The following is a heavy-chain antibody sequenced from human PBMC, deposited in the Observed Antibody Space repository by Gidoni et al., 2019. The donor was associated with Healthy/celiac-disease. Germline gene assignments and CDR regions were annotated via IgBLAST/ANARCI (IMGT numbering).Heavy chain of an antibody. V-gene: IGHV3-21*01. D-gene: IGHD3-10*01. Sequence: EVQLVESGGGLVKPGGSLRLSCAASGFTFSSYSMNWVRQAPGKGLEWVSSISSSSSYIYYADSVKGRFTISRDNAKNSLYLQMNSLRAEDTAVYYCARVFRYNVCMDVWGQGTTVTVSS. CDR3: ARVFRYNVCMDV. J-gene: IGHJ6*02. CDR1: GFTFSSYS. CDR2: ISSSSSYI.